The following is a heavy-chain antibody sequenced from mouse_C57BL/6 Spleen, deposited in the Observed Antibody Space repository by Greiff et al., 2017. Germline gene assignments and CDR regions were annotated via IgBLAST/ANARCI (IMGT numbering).Heavy chain of an antibody. J-gene: IGHJ2*01. D-gene: IGHD2-12*01. Sequence: EVQLQQSGPELVKPGASVKIPCTASGYTFTDYNMDWVKQSHGKSLEWIGAINPNNGGTIYNQKFKGKATLTVDKSSSTAYMELRSLTSEDTAVYYCARWGLLLFDYWGQGTTLTVSS. CDR1: GYTFTDYN. V-gene: IGHV1-18*01. CDR2: INPNNGGT. CDR3: ARWGLLLFDY.